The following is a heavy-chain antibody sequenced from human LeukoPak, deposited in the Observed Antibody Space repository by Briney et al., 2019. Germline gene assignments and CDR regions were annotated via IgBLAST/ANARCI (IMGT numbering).Heavy chain of an antibody. V-gene: IGHV3-33*06. D-gene: IGHD3-9*01. CDR1: GFTFSSYG. J-gene: IGHJ4*02. CDR3: AKEQALRYFDWLLSGFDY. Sequence: GGSLRLSCAASGFTFSSYGMHWVRQAPGKGLEWVAVIWYDGSDKYYADSVKGRFTISRDNSKNTLYLQINSLRAEDTAVYYCAKEQALRYFDWLLSGFDYWGQGTLVTVSS. CDR2: IWYDGSDK.